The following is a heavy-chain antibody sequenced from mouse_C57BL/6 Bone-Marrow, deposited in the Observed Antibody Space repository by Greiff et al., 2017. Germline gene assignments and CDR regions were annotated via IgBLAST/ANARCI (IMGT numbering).Heavy chain of an antibody. CDR3: ARRSYYGNPH. J-gene: IGHJ3*01. CDR1: GFTFSSYG. CDR2: ISSGGSYT. Sequence: EVQLQESGGDLVKPGGSLKLSCAASGFTFSSYGMSWVRQTPHKRLEWVATISSGGSYTYYPDSVKGRFTISRDNAKNTLYLQMSSLKSEDTAMYYCARRSYYGNPHWGQGTLVTVAA. D-gene: IGHD2-1*01. V-gene: IGHV5-6*01.